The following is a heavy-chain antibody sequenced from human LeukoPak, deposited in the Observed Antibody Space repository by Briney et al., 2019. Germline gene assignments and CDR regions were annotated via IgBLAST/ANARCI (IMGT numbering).Heavy chain of an antibody. Sequence: GESLKISCKGSGYSFANYWIGWVRQMPGKGLQRMGIIYPGDSETRYSPSFQGQVTISADKSISTAFLQWNSLKASDTAMYYCVRTDYCSSTTCPPDYWGQGTLVTVSS. J-gene: IGHJ4*02. D-gene: IGHD2-2*01. CDR1: GYSFANYW. CDR2: IYPGDSET. V-gene: IGHV5-51*01. CDR3: VRTDYCSSTTCPPDY.